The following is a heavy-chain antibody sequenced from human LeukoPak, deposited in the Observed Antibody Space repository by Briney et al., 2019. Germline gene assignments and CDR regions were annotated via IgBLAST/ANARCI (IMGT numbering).Heavy chain of an antibody. Sequence: SVKVSCKASGGTFSSYTINWERQAPGQGLEWMGGIIPIFGTPKYAQKFQGRVTITADESTSTAYMELSSLRSEDTAVYYCASAAIDREYFQHWGQGTLVTVSS. CDR3: ASAAIDREYFQH. J-gene: IGHJ1*01. CDR1: GGTFSSYT. V-gene: IGHV1-69*01. D-gene: IGHD2-2*01. CDR2: IIPIFGTP.